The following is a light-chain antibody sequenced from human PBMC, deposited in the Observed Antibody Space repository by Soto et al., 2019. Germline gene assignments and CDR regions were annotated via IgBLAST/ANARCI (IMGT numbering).Light chain of an antibody. CDR1: MSDVGGYKY. CDR2: EVN. V-gene: IGLV2-8*01. CDR3: SSYAGINNLGV. J-gene: IGLJ1*01. Sequence: QSALTQPPSASGSPGQSVTISCTGTMSDVGGYKYVSWYQQHPGKAPKLMIFEVNKLPSGVPDRFSGSKSGNTASLTVSGLQAEDEADYYCSSYAGINNLGVFGTGTKLTVL.